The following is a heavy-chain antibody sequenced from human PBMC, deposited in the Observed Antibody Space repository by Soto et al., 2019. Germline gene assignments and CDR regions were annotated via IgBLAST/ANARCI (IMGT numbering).Heavy chain of an antibody. J-gene: IGHJ4*02. CDR1: GYTFTTSG. D-gene: IGHD2-2*01. CDR3: ARVRGIPADADY. CDR2: ISAYNGNT. V-gene: IGHV1-18*01. Sequence: QVQLVQSGAEVRKPGASVKVSCKASGYTFTTSGISWVRQAPGQGLEWMAMISAYNGNTNYAQKFQGRVTLTTDTPTSTDYMELRSLKSDDTATYYCARVRGIPADADYWGQGSLVTVSS.